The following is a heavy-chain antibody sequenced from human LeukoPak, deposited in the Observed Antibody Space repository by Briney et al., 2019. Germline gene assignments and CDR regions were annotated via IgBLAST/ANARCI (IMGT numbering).Heavy chain of an antibody. Sequence: GGSLRLSCAASGFTFSSYGMSWVRQAPGKGLEWVSAISGSGGSTYYADSVKGRFTISRDNSKNTLYLQMNSLRAEDTAVYYCAKLLISSGWFDFDYWGQGTLVTVSS. J-gene: IGHJ4*02. CDR2: ISGSGGST. D-gene: IGHD6-19*01. CDR1: GFTFSSYG. CDR3: AKLLISSGWFDFDY. V-gene: IGHV3-23*01.